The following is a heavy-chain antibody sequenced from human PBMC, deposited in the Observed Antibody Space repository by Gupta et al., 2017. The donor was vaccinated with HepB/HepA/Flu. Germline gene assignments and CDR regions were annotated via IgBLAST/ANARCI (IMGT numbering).Heavy chain of an antibody. CDR1: GGSLSSSSYY. CDR3: ARHGLGSGDNWFDP. J-gene: IGHJ5*02. Sequence: QLQLQESGPGLVKPSATLSLTCTVSGGSLSSSSYYWGWLRQPPGQGLEWIGSIYYSGSTYYNPSLKSRVTISVDTSKNQFSLKLSSVTAADTAVYYCARHGLGSGDNWFDPWGQGTLVTVSS. CDR2: IYYSGST. D-gene: IGHD3-10*01. V-gene: IGHV4-39*01.